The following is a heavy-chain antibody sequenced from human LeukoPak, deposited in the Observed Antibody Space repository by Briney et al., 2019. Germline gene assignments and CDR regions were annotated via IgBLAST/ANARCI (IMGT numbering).Heavy chain of an antibody. CDR3: ARVEQTRNYFYYYMDV. CDR1: GGSISSGSYY. D-gene: IGHD1-26*01. Sequence: PSETLSLTCTVSGGSISSGSYYWSWLRQPAGKGLEWIGRIYTSGSTNYNPSLKSRVTISVDTSKNQFSLKLSSVTAADTAVYYCARVEQTRNYFYYYMDVWGKGTTVTVSS. J-gene: IGHJ6*03. V-gene: IGHV4-61*02. CDR2: IYTSGST.